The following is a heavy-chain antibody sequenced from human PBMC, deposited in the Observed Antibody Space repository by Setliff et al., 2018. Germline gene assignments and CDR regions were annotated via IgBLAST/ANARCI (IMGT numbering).Heavy chain of an antibody. Sequence: RASVKVSCKASGFVFITYAITWVRQAPGQGLEWMGWISGYYNKTNYAQKFQDRVTMTTDTSTGTAYMELRSLRSDDTAVYYCARGPLDFVVLPAAGKFDFWGQGTLVTVSS. V-gene: IGHV1-18*01. CDR3: ARGPLDFVVLPAAGKFDF. CDR2: ISGYYNKT. CDR1: GFVFITYA. J-gene: IGHJ4*02. D-gene: IGHD2-2*01.